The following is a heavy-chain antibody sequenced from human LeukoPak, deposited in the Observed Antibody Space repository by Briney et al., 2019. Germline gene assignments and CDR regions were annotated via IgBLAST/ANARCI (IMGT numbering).Heavy chain of an antibody. D-gene: IGHD1-1*01. CDR2: INPNSGGT. J-gene: IGHJ6*03. CDR1: GYTFTRYY. V-gene: IGHV1-2*02. Sequence: GASVKVSCKASGYTFTRYYMHWVRQAPGQGFEWMGWINPNSGGTNYAQKFQGRVTMTRDPSISTAYMELSRLRSDDTAVYYCARVGSGHWNARGGYYYYMDVWGKGTTVTVSS. CDR3: ARVGSGHWNARGGYYYYMDV.